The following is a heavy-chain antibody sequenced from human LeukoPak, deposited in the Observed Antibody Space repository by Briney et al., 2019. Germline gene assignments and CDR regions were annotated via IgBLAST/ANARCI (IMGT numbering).Heavy chain of an antibody. D-gene: IGHD3-22*01. Sequence: SETLSLTCAVYGGSFSGYYWSWIRQPPGKGLEWIGEINHSGSTNYNPSLKSRVTISVDTSKNQFSLKLSSVTAADTAVYYCATSYYDSSGWTGFDYWGQGTLVTVSS. CDR3: ATSYYDSSGWTGFDY. V-gene: IGHV4-34*01. CDR2: INHSGST. J-gene: IGHJ4*02. CDR1: GGSFSGYY.